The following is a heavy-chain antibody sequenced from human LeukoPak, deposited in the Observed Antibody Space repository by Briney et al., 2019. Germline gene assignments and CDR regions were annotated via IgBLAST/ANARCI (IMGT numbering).Heavy chain of an antibody. Sequence: GGSLRLSCAASGFTFSSYGMHWVRQAPGKGLEWVAFIRYDGSNKYYADSVKGRFTISRDNSKNTLYLQMNSLRAEDTAVYYCARGSEGSSLNWFDPWGQGTLVTVSS. CDR2: IRYDGSNK. CDR1: GFTFSSYG. J-gene: IGHJ5*02. V-gene: IGHV3-30*02. CDR3: ARGSEGSSLNWFDP. D-gene: IGHD6-6*01.